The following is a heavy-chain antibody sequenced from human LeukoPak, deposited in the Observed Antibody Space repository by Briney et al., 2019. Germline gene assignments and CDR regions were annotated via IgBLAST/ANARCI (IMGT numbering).Heavy chain of an antibody. CDR2: ICSSSSYI. CDR3: ARERGAAAGEYYYYGMDV. CDR1: GFTFSSYS. Sequence: PGGSLRLSCAASGFTFSSYSMNWVRQAPGKGLEWVSSICSSSSYIYYADSVKGRFTISRDNAKNSLYLQMNSLRAEDTAVYYCARERGAAAGEYYYYGMDVWGQGTTVTVSS. V-gene: IGHV3-21*01. D-gene: IGHD6-13*01. J-gene: IGHJ6*02.